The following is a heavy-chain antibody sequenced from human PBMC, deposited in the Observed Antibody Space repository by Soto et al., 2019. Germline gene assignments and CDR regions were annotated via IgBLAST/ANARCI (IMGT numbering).Heavy chain of an antibody. Sequence: SETLSLTCTVSGGSISSGGYYRCWIRQHPGKGLEWIGYISYSGYTSYNPSLKSRVIISVDTSKNQFSLSLTSVTAADTAVYYCATQGFGILHGLVGVWGQGTTVTVSS. CDR2: ISYSGYT. D-gene: IGHD3-10*01. V-gene: IGHV4-61*08. CDR3: ATQGFGILHGLVGV. CDR1: GGSISSGGYY. J-gene: IGHJ6*02.